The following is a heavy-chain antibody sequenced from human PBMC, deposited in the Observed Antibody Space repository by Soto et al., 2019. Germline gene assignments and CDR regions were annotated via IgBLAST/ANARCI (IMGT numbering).Heavy chain of an antibody. V-gene: IGHV1-2*02. CDR2: INPDSGAT. D-gene: IGHD2-8*02. CDR1: GYSFTGYY. CDR3: ARGDYGTGGYPFPYFDY. Sequence: ASVKVSCKASGYSFTGYYIHWVRQAPGQGLEWMGWINPDSGATNYAQNFQGRVTLTSDTSISTASMDLTSLTSDDTAVYYCARGDYGTGGYPFPYFDYWGQGTLLTVSS. J-gene: IGHJ4*02.